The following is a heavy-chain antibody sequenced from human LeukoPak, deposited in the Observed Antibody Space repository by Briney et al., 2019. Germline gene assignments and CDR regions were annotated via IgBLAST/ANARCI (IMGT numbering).Heavy chain of an antibody. Sequence: SETLSLTCIVAGGSISNYYWSWIRQPAGKGLEWIGHIYTSGSTNYNPSLKSRVTMSVDTSKNQFSLKLSSVTAADTAVYYCARSRSVTMVRGVLGCSWFDPWGQGTLVTVSS. V-gene: IGHV4-4*07. CDR3: ARSRSVTMVRGVLGCSWFDP. CDR1: GGSISNYY. CDR2: IYTSGST. D-gene: IGHD3-10*01. J-gene: IGHJ5*02.